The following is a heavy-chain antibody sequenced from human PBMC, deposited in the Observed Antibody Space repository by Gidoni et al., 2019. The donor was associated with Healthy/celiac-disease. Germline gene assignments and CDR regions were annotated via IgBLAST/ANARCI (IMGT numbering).Heavy chain of an antibody. CDR2: IYHSGRT. V-gene: IGHV4-4*02. D-gene: IGHD5-12*01. CDR1: GGSISSSNW. CDR3: ASGAVATSPHFDY. Sequence: PGLVKPSGTLSLTCAVPGGSISSSNWCSWVRQPPGKGLECIGEIYHSGRTNYNPSLKSRVTISVDKSKNQFSLKLSSVTAADTAVYYCASGAVATSPHFDYWGQGTLVTVSS. J-gene: IGHJ4*02.